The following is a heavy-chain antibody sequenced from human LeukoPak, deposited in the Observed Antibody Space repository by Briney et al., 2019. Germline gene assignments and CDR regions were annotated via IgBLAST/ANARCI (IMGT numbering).Heavy chain of an antibody. D-gene: IGHD3-16*01. CDR1: GGSISSGGYY. V-gene: IGHV4-31*03. Sequence: SQTLSLTCTVSGGSISSGGYYWSWIRQHPGKGLEWIGYIYYSGSTYYNPSPKSRVTISVDTSKNQFSLKLSSVTAADTAVYYCARDLGPHDAFDIWGQGTMVTVSS. CDR3: ARDLGPHDAFDI. CDR2: IYYSGST. J-gene: IGHJ3*02.